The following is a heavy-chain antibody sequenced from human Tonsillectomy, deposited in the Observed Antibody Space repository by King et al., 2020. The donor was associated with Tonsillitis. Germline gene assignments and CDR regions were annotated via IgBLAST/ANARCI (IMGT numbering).Heavy chain of an antibody. Sequence: VQLQQWGAGLLKPSETLSLTCAVYGGSFSGYYWSWIRQPPGKGLEWIGEINHSGSTNYNPSLKSRVTISVDTSKNQFSLKLSSVTAADTAVYYCARGLEFFSNDAFDIWGQGTMVTVSS. V-gene: IGHV4-34*01. CDR2: INHSGST. CDR3: ARGLEFFSNDAFDI. D-gene: IGHD3-3*01. CDR1: GGSFSGYY. J-gene: IGHJ3*02.